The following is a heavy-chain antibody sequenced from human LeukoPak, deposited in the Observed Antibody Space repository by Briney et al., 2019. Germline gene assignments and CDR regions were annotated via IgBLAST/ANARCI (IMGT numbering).Heavy chain of an antibody. CDR2: ISISGSTI. V-gene: IGHV3-48*03. CDR1: GFTFSSFE. D-gene: IGHD2-2*01. J-gene: IGHJ4*02. Sequence: GGSLRLSCAASGFTFSSFELTWFRQAPGKGLEWVSYISISGSTIYYADSVKGRFTISRDNAKNSLYLQMNSLRAEDTAVYYCARPYCSSTSCYAPHFDYWGQGTLVTVSS. CDR3: ARPYCSSTSCYAPHFDY.